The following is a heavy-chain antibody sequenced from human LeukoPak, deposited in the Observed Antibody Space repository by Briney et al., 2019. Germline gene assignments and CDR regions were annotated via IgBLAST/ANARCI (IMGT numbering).Heavy chain of an antibody. J-gene: IGHJ3*02. Sequence: GSLRLSCAASGFTFSSYGMHWVRQAPGKGLEWVAVIWYGGSNKYYADSVKGRFTISRDNSKNTLYLQMNSLRAEGTAVYYCARDRRITIFGVASTGAFDIWGQGTMVTVSS. D-gene: IGHD3-3*01. CDR1: GFTFSSYG. CDR3: ARDRRITIFGVASTGAFDI. V-gene: IGHV3-33*08. CDR2: IWYGGSNK.